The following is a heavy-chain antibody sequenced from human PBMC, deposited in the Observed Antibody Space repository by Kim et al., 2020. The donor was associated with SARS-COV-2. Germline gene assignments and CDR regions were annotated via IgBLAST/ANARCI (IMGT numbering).Heavy chain of an antibody. V-gene: IGHV3-33*08. CDR1: GFTFSSYG. D-gene: IGHD6-19*01. J-gene: IGHJ6*02. Sequence: GGSLRLSCAASGFTFSSYGMHWVRQAPGKGLEWVAVIWYDGSNKYYADSVKGRFTISRDNSKNTLYLQMNSLRAEDTAVYYCAREGSSGWARNYYYGMDVWGQGTTVTVSS. CDR3: AREGSSGWARNYYYGMDV. CDR2: IWYDGSNK.